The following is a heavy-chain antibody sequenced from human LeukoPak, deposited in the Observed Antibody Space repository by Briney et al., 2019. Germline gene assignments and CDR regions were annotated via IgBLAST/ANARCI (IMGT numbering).Heavy chain of an antibody. CDR3: AREGYSGSYLDY. J-gene: IGHJ4*02. D-gene: IGHD1-26*01. CDR2: ISHDGSNK. Sequence: PGGSLRLSCAASGFTFSSYGMHWVRQAPGKGLEWVAVISHDGSNKYYADSVKGRFTISRDNAKSSLYLQMNSLRAEDTAVYYCAREGYSGSYLDYWGQGTLVTVSS. CDR1: GFTFSSYG. V-gene: IGHV3-30*03.